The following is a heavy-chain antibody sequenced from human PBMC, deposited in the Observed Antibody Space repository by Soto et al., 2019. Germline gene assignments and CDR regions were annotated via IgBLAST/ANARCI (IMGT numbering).Heavy chain of an antibody. J-gene: IGHJ6*02. D-gene: IGHD4-17*01. Sequence: ASVKVSCKASGYTFTSYDINWVRQATGQGLEWMGWMNPNSGNTGYAQKFQGRVTMTRNTSISTAYMELSSLRSEDTAVYYCARVLAPFYGDPEYYYYGMDVWGQGTTVTVSS. V-gene: IGHV1-8*01. CDR3: ARVLAPFYGDPEYYYYGMDV. CDR2: MNPNSGNT. CDR1: GYTFTSYD.